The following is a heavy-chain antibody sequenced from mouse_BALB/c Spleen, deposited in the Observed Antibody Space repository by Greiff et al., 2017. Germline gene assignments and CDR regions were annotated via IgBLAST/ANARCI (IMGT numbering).Heavy chain of an antibody. Sequence: EVQLQQSGPGLVKPSQSLSLTCTVTGYSITSDYAWNWIRQFPGNKLEWMGYISYSGSTSYNPSLKSRISITRDTSKNQFFLQLNSVTTEDTATYYCAREGRLGRRFAYWGQGTLVTVSA. CDR2: ISYSGST. V-gene: IGHV3-2*02. CDR1: GYSITSDYA. CDR3: AREGRLGRRFAY. J-gene: IGHJ3*01. D-gene: IGHD3-2*01.